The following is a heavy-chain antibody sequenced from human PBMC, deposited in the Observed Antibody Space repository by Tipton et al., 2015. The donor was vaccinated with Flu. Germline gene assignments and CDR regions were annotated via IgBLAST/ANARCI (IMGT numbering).Heavy chain of an antibody. Sequence: SLRLSSTASGFTFTNYEMNWVRLATGKGLEWDSYISSRGSTISYGDSVKGRFTVSRDNAKNSVYLQMNSLRAEDTAVYYCATLTGDDYWGRGTLVTVSS. J-gene: IGHJ4*02. D-gene: IGHD7-27*01. V-gene: IGHV3-48*03. CDR1: GFTFTNYE. CDR3: ATLTGDDY. CDR2: ISSRGSTI.